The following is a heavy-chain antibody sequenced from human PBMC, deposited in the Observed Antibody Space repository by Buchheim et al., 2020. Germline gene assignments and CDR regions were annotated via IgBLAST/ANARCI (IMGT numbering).Heavy chain of an antibody. CDR1: GFTFSDYW. CDR2: ITSDGSVE. CDR3: ARPRTPTVTTLDPFDY. Sequence: EVQLVESGGGLVQPGGSLRLSCAASGFTFSDYWMTWVRQAPGKGLEWVANITSDGSVENYVDSVKGRFTISRDNSKNTLYLQMNSLRAEDTAVYYCARPRTPTVTTLDPFDYWGQGTL. J-gene: IGHJ4*02. D-gene: IGHD4-17*01. V-gene: IGHV3-7*01.